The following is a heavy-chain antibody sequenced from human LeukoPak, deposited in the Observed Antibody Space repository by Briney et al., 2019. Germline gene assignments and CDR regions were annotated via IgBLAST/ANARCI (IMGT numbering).Heavy chain of an antibody. CDR2: INPNSGGT. J-gene: IGHJ4*02. Sequence: ASVKVSCKASGYTFTGYYMHWVRQAPGQGLEWMGWINPNSGGTNYAQKFQGRVTMTRDTAISTAYMELSRRRADDTAVYYCARDLEHISGWYPIDYWGQGTLVTVSS. CDR3: ARDLEHISGWYPIDY. CDR1: GYTFTGYY. V-gene: IGHV1-2*02. D-gene: IGHD6-19*01.